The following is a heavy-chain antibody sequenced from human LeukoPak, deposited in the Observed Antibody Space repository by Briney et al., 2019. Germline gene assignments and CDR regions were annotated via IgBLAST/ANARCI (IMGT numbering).Heavy chain of an antibody. Sequence: SVKVSCKASGGTFSSYVISWVRQAPGQGLEWVGGIIPIFATADYAQRFQGRVTITADESTSTAYMELSSLRSEDTAVYYCAVGVRGSGSYQIWGHAFDIWGQGTMVTVSS. CDR1: GGTFSSYV. CDR3: AVGVRGSGSYQIWGHAFDI. V-gene: IGHV1-69*13. CDR2: IIPIFATA. D-gene: IGHD3-10*01. J-gene: IGHJ3*02.